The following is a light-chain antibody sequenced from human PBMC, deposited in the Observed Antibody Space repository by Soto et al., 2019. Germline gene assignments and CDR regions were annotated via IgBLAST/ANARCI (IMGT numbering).Light chain of an antibody. Sequence: QSALTQPDSVSGSPGQSITISCIGTSSDIGDYNYASWYQQHPGKAPKLIIYDVSNRPSGVSNRFSGSKSGYTASLTISGLQAEDEADYYCSSYSSTITRVFGTGTKVTVL. CDR3: SSYSSTITRV. CDR2: DVS. V-gene: IGLV2-14*03. CDR1: SSDIGDYNY. J-gene: IGLJ1*01.